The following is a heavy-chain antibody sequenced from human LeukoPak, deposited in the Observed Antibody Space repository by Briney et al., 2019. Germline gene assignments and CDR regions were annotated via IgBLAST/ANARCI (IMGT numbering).Heavy chain of an antibody. D-gene: IGHD3-22*01. Sequence: PSETLSLTCTVSGGSISSYYWSWIRQPPGKGLEWIGDIYHSGGTDCNPSLKSRVTISVDTSKNQFSLKLTSVTAADTAVYHCARRGYYYDSRGYYYFDYWGQGTLVTVSS. V-gene: IGHV4-59*01. CDR2: IYHSGGT. J-gene: IGHJ4*02. CDR3: ARRGYYYDSRGYYYFDY. CDR1: GGSISSYY.